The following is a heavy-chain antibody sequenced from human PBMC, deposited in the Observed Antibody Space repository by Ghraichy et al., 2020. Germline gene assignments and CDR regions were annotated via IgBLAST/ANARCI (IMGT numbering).Heavy chain of an antibody. D-gene: IGHD1-20*01. CDR2: IYYTGST. CDR1: GGSINSYF. CDR3: ARDDLTGANAFDI. V-gene: IGHV4-59*01. J-gene: IGHJ3*02. Sequence: LSLTCSVSGGSINSYFWNWVRQSPGKGLEWIGYIYYTGSTNYNPSLKSRVTISMDTSQNQFSLRLTSVTAADTAVYYCARDDLTGANAFDIWGQGSMVTVSS.